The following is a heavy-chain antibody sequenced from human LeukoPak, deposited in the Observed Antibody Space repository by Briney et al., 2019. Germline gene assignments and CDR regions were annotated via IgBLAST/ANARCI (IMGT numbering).Heavy chain of an antibody. V-gene: IGHV4-39*01. CDR1: VVAISVIHYY. D-gene: IGHD3-10*01. J-gene: IGHJ4*02. CDR3: ARHRRADFRPGRPIDY. Sequence: SETLSLTCTVSVVAISVIHYYSGSIRQPPGKGLEWIASIYYTGRIYYNPSLKSRVTISVDTSKNQFSLNVDSGTAADTAAYYSARHRRADFRPGRPIDYWGQGTLVTVSS. CDR2: IYYTGRI.